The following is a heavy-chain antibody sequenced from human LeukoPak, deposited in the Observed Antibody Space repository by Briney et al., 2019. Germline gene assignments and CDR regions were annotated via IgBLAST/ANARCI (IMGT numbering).Heavy chain of an antibody. CDR1: GGTFSSYA. V-gene: IGHV1-69*05. Sequence: SVKVSCKASGGTFSSYAISWVRQAPGQGLEWMGGIIPIFGTANYAQKFQGRVTITTDESTSTAYMELSSLRSEDTAVYYCARSRSSRHDYSNYRYWGQGTLVTVSS. J-gene: IGHJ4*02. CDR3: ARSRSSRHDYSNYRY. CDR2: IIPIFGTA. D-gene: IGHD4-11*01.